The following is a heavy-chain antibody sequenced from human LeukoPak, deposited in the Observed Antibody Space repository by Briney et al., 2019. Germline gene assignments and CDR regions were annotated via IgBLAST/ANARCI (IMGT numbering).Heavy chain of an antibody. Sequence: TGGSVRLSCAASGFTFSSYAMHWVRQAPGKGLEYVSAISSNGGSTYYANSVKGRFTISRDNSKNTLYLQMGSLRAEDMAVYYCASSRWGVNWGQGTLVTVSS. CDR2: ISSNGGST. CDR3: ASSRWGVN. D-gene: IGHD5-24*01. J-gene: IGHJ4*02. V-gene: IGHV3-64*01. CDR1: GFTFSSYA.